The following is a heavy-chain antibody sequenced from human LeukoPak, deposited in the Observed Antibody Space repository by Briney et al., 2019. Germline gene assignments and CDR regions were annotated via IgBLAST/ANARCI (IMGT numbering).Heavy chain of an antibody. CDR1: GGSISSGGYY. J-gene: IGHJ3*02. CDR3: ARGAVVVIPRGAFDI. Sequence: PSETLSLTCTVSGGSISSGGYYWSWIRQHPGKGLEWIGYIYYSGSTYYNPSLKSRVTISVDTSKNQFSLKLSSVTAADTAVYYCARGAVVVIPRGAFDIWGQGTMVTVSS. V-gene: IGHV4-31*03. CDR2: IYYSGST. D-gene: IGHD3-22*01.